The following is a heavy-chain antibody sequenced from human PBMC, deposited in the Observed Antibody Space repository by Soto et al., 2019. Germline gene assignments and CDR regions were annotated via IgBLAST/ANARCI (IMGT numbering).Heavy chain of an antibody. Sequence: SETLSLTCAVSGYSISSRNWWGWIRQPPGKGLEWIGYIYYSGSTYYNPSLKSRVTMSVDTSKNQFSLKLSSVTAVDTAVYYCARSSSWTSYFDYWGQGTLLTVSS. J-gene: IGHJ4*02. V-gene: IGHV4-28*01. CDR1: GYSISSRNW. D-gene: IGHD6-13*01. CDR2: IYYSGST. CDR3: ARSSSWTSYFDY.